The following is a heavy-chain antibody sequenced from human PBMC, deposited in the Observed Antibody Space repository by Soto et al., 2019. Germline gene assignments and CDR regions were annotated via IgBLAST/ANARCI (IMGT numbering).Heavy chain of an antibody. CDR2: LLPIYGTV. Sequence: QVQLVQSGAEMKTPGSSVKVSCKASGGTFSNYAINWVRQAPGQGLEWMGGLLPIYGTVNYAQKFQGRVTITADESTNTAYTELSSLRSEDTAVYHCARGAPYDTSGYPFDYWGRGTLVTVSS. J-gene: IGHJ4*02. V-gene: IGHV1-69*01. D-gene: IGHD3-22*01. CDR1: GGTFSNYA. CDR3: ARGAPYDTSGYPFDY.